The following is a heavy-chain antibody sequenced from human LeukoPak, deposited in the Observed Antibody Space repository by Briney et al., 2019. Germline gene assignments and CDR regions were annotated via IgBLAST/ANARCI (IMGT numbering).Heavy chain of an antibody. CDR1: GGSISTYY. J-gene: IGHJ6*04. V-gene: IGHV4-59*01. CDR2: IYLSGNT. Sequence: PSETLSLTCTVSGGSISTYYWSWIRQPPGKGREWIGYIYLSGNTDYNPSLESRVTISVDTSQNQFSLKLSSVTAADTAVYYYARGGGFSYGFYYYYGMDVWGKGTTVTVSS. D-gene: IGHD5-18*01. CDR3: ARGGGFSYGFYYYYGMDV.